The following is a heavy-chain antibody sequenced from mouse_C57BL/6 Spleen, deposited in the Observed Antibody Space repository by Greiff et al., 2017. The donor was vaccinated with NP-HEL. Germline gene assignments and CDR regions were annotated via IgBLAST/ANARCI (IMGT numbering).Heavy chain of an antibody. J-gene: IGHJ2*01. CDR1: GYAFSSSW. CDR3: ARDYYYGSSFYYFDY. CDR2: IYPGDGDT. Sequence: VQLQESGPELVKPGASVKISCKASGYAFSSSWMNWVKQRPGKGLEWIGRIYPGDGDTNYNGKFKGKATLTADKSSSTAYMQLSSLTSEDSAVYFCARDYYYGSSFYYFDYWGQGTTLTVSS. V-gene: IGHV1-82*01. D-gene: IGHD1-1*01.